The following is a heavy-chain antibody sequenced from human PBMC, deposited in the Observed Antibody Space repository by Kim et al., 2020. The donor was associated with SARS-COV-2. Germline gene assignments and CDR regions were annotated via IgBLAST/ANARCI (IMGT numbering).Heavy chain of an antibody. D-gene: IGHD1-1*01. Sequence: ASVKVSCKASGYAFTSFYFHWVRQAPEQGLEWMGMINPSGGRTVYAQKFQGRVTMTWDMSTSTVYLELSSLRSDDTAVYYCARAGINWFDPWGQGTLVTVSS. V-gene: IGHV1-46*01. J-gene: IGHJ5*02. CDR1: GYAFTSFY. CDR2: INPSGGRT. CDR3: ARAGINWFDP.